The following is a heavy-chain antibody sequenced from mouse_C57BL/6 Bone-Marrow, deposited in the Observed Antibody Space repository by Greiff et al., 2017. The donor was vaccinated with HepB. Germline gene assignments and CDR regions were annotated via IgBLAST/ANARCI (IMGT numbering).Heavy chain of an antibody. CDR1: GYTFTSYW. CDR2: IYPGSGST. D-gene: IGHD1-1*01. CDR3: ARYRYGSSYVGAMDY. V-gene: IGHV1-55*01. Sequence: QVQLQQPGAELVKPGASVKMSCKASGYTFTSYWITWVKQRPGQGLEWIGDIYPGSGSTNYNEKFKSKATLTVDTSSSTAYMQLSSLTSEDSAVYYCARYRYGSSYVGAMDYWGQGTSVTVSS. J-gene: IGHJ4*01.